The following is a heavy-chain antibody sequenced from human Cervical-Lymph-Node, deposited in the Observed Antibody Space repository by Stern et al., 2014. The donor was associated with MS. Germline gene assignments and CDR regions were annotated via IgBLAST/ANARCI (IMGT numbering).Heavy chain of an antibody. Sequence: VQLVVSGAEVKKPGESLKISCKLSGYSFTIYYIAWVRQIPGKGLECMVVIYPYDSDTTYCPSFQGQVTIPADKSITTAYLQWSSLRASDTAMYYCARHVQGFDYWGQGTLVTVSS. CDR2: IYPYDSDT. CDR3: ARHVQGFDY. V-gene: IGHV5-51*01. CDR1: GYSFTIYY. J-gene: IGHJ4*02.